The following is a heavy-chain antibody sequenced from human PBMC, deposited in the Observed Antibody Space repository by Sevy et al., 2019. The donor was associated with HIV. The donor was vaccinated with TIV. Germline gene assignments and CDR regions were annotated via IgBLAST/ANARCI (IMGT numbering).Heavy chain of an antibody. V-gene: IGHV4-30-4*01. CDR3: ARGGGMVRGVPY. J-gene: IGHJ4*02. CDR2: IYYSGST. D-gene: IGHD3-10*01. Sequence: SETLSLTCTVSGGSISSGDYYWSWIRQPPGKGLEWIGYIYYSGSTYYNPSLKSRVTISVDTSKNQFSLRLNSVTAADTAVYYCARGGGMVRGVPYWGQGTLVTVSS. CDR1: GGSISSGDYY.